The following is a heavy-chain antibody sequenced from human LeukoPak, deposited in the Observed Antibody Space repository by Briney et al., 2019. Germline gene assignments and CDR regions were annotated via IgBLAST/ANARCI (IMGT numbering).Heavy chain of an antibody. CDR2: INPNSGGT. CDR3: ATFNPPRIVVVVYAIWADAFDI. CDR1: GYTFTGYY. V-gene: IGHV1-2*02. J-gene: IGHJ3*02. D-gene: IGHD2-8*02. Sequence: GASVKVSCKASGYTFTGYYMHWVRQAPGQGLEWMGWINPNSGGTNYAQKFQGRVTMTRDTSISTAYMELSRLRSDDTAVYYCATFNPPRIVVVVYAIWADAFDIWGQGTMVTVSS.